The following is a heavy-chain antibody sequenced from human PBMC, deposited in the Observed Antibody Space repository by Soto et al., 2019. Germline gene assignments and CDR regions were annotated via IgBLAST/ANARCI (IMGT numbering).Heavy chain of an antibody. Sequence: PGGSLRLSSVASGFTFSTHAMSGVRQVPGKGLEWVSTFSGSGGNIYYGESVKGRFTISRDDPKNTLYLDMNSLRVEDTAVYYCAKDPPWTVGPLAMDVWGQGTTVTVSS. CDR1: GFTFSTHA. D-gene: IGHD2-2*01. V-gene: IGHV3-23*01. CDR3: AKDPPWTVGPLAMDV. J-gene: IGHJ6*02. CDR2: FSGSGGNI.